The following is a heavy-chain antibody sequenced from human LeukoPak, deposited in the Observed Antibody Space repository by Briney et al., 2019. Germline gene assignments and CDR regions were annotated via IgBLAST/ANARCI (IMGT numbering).Heavy chain of an antibody. J-gene: IGHJ3*02. V-gene: IGHV4-30-4*08. CDR3: ARAGATRTDDAFDI. D-gene: IGHD1-26*01. CDR1: GYSISSGYY. Sequence: SETLSLTCTVSGYSISSGYYWSWIRQPPGKGLEWIGYIYYSGSTYYNPSLKSRVTISVDTSKNQFSLKLSSVTAADTAVYYCARAGATRTDDAFDIWGQGTMVTVSS. CDR2: IYYSGST.